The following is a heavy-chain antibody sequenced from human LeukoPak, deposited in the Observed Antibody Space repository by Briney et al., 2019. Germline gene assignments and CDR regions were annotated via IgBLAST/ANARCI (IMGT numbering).Heavy chain of an antibody. CDR3: ARILEPSSSSNYYYYYMDV. V-gene: IGHV1-2*06. D-gene: IGHD6-13*01. J-gene: IGHJ6*03. Sequence: ASVKVSXKASGYTFTGYYMHWVRQAPGQGLEWMGRINPNSGGTNYAQKFQGRVTMTRDTSISTAYMELSRLRSDDTAVYYCARILEPSSSSNYYYYYMDVWGKGTTVTVSS. CDR2: INPNSGGT. CDR1: GYTFTGYY.